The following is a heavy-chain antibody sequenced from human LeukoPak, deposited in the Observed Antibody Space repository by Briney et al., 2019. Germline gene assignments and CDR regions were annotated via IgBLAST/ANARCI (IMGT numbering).Heavy chain of an antibody. CDR2: ISRGVGST. J-gene: IGHJ4*02. V-gene: IGHV3-23*01. D-gene: IGHD3-16*01. Sequence: PGGSLRLSCAASGFTFSRYDLSWVRQAPGKGLECVSTISRGVGSTYYADSVKGRFTISRDNAKNSLYLQMNSLRAEDTAVYYCASPRGGYFDYWGQGTLVTVSS. CDR1: GFTFSRYD. CDR3: ASPRGGYFDY.